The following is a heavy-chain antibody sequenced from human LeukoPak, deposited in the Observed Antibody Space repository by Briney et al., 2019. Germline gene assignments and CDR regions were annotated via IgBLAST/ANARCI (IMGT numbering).Heavy chain of an antibody. V-gene: IGHV3-30*02. J-gene: IGHJ5*02. CDR1: GFTFSSYG. CDR2: IRYDGSDK. CDR3: AKGGRDIVVVPAAPNWFDP. D-gene: IGHD2-2*01. Sequence: HAGGSLRLSCAASGFTFSSYGMHWVRQAPGKGLEWVAFIRYDGSDKYYADSVKGRFTISRDNSKNTLYLQMNSLRAEDTAVYYCAKGGRDIVVVPAAPNWFDPWGQGTLVTVSS.